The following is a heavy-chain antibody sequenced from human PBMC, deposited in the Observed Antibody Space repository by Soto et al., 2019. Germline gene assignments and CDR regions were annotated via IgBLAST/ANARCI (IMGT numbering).Heavy chain of an antibody. CDR1: GFNLRDYE. CDR3: ATEELCGADCYFFKH. Sequence: EVQLLETGGGSVHVGGSLRLSCAVSGFNLRDYEMNWVRQVPGKGLEWISKISGSNNNIYYADSVQGRFTISRDDANNVLFLQINRLRAEDTATYHCATEELCGADCYFFKHWGQGTLVSVST. J-gene: IGHJ4*02. CDR2: ISGSNNNI. D-gene: IGHD2-21*02. V-gene: IGHV3-48*03.